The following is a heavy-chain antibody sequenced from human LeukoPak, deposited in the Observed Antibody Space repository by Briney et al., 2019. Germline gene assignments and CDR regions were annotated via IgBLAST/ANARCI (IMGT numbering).Heavy chain of an antibody. V-gene: IGHV1-8*03. CDR3: ARGLRAAIFGVVTTFDP. J-gene: IGHJ5*02. CDR1: GYTFTSYD. CDR2: MNPNSGNT. Sequence: ASVKVSCKASGYTFTSYDINWVRQATGQGLEWMGWMNPNSGNTGYAQKFQGRVTITRNTSISTAYMELSSLRSEDTAVYYCARGLRAAIFGVVTTFDPWGQGTLVTVSS. D-gene: IGHD3-3*01.